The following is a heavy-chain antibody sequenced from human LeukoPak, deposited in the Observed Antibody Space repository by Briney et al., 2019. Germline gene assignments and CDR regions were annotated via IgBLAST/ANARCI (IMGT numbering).Heavy chain of an antibody. Sequence: SETLSLTCTVSGGSISSSNYYWGWIRQPPGKGLEWIGSIYYRGSTYYNPSLKSRVTISVDTSKNHFSLQLSSVTAADTAVYYCARASGNYYYGMDVWGQGTTVTVSS. J-gene: IGHJ6*02. CDR1: GGSISSSNYY. CDR3: ARASGNYYYGMDV. V-gene: IGHV4-39*02. CDR2: IYYRGST.